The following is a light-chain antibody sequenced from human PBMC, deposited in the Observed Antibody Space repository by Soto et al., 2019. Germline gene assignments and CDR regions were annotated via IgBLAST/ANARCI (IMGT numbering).Light chain of an antibody. Sequence: IVMTQPPATLSVSPGERATLSCRASQSVSSNLAWYQQKPGQAPRLLIYGASTRATGIPARFSGSGSGTEFTLTISSLQSEDFAVYYCQHYNNWPPWTFGQGTKVDIK. CDR3: QHYNNWPPWT. J-gene: IGKJ1*01. CDR1: QSVSSN. V-gene: IGKV3-15*01. CDR2: GAS.